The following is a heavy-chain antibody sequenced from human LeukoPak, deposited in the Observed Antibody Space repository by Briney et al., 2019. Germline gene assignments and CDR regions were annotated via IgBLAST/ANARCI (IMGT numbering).Heavy chain of an antibody. Sequence: GGSLRLSCAASGFTFSDYNMRWIRQAPGKGLEWVSSISRSGSTKYYADSVKGRFTISRDNAKNSLYLQMNSLRAEDTAVYYCARDRSSSNFDYWGQGTLVTVSS. D-gene: IGHD6-6*01. CDR1: GFTFSDYN. J-gene: IGHJ4*02. V-gene: IGHV3-11*04. CDR2: ISRSGSTK. CDR3: ARDRSSSNFDY.